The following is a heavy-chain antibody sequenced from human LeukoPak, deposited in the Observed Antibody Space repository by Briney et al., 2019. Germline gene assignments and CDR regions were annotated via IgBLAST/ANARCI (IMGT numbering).Heavy chain of an antibody. J-gene: IGHJ4*02. CDR1: GFTFTGHT. V-gene: IGHV3-23*01. Sequence: GGSLRLSCAASGFTFTGHTMTWLRQAPGKGLEWVSIIGGRDDRTYYADSVEGRFTISRENSKNILYLHMSSLRAEDTAVYYCARDPNPLYDFWTGYKWGQGTLVTASS. CDR2: IGGRDDRT. CDR3: ARDPNPLYDFWTGYK. D-gene: IGHD3-3*01.